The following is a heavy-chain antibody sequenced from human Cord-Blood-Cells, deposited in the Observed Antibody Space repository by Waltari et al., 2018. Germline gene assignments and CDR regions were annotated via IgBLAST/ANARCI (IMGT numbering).Heavy chain of an antibody. J-gene: IGHJ3*02. CDR3: ASTYYYGSGSYYNHAFDI. CDR2: IYYSGST. Sequence: QLQLQESGPGLVKPSETLSPTCTASGCSISSRSYSWGWIRQPPGKGLEWIGIIYYSGSTYYNPSLKSRVTISVDTSKNQFSLKLSSVTAADTAVYYCASTYYYGSGSYYNHAFDIWGQGTMVTVSS. D-gene: IGHD3-10*01. CDR1: GCSISSRSYS. V-gene: IGHV4-39*01.